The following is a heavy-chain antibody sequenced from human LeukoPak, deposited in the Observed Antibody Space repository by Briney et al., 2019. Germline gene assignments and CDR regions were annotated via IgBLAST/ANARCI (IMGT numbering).Heavy chain of an antibody. CDR2: INPGGSSI. V-gene: IGHV3-74*01. J-gene: IGHJ4*02. D-gene: IGHD1-14*01. CDR3: ARSNQAGDY. CDR1: GFTFSSYW. Sequence: PGGSLRLSCAASGFTFSSYWMHWVRQVPGKGLVWVARINPGGSSITYADSVKGRFTISRDNAKNTLYLQMDSLRAEDTGVYYCARSNQAGDYWGQRTLVTVSS.